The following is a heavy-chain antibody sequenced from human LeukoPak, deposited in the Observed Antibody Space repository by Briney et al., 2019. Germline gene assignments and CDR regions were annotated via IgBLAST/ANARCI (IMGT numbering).Heavy chain of an antibody. CDR3: AREVWVAVAGHWFDP. Sequence: GGSLRLSCAASGFIVSNKYMSWVRQAPGRGLEWVSIIYTGGSTYYADSVKGRFTISRDNAKNSLYLQMNSLRAEDTAVYYCAREVWVAVAGHWFDPWGQGTLVTVSS. V-gene: IGHV3-53*01. D-gene: IGHD6-19*01. CDR1: GFIVSNKY. J-gene: IGHJ5*02. CDR2: IYTGGST.